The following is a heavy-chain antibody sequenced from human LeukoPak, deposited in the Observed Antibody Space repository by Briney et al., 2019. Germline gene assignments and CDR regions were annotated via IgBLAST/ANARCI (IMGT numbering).Heavy chain of an antibody. J-gene: IGHJ5*02. Sequence: PSETLSLTCTVSGGSMSNYYWNWVRQPPGKGLEWIGYMFYTGSGKYNPSLKSRVAISVDTSKRQISLKLTSVTAADTAVYYCATNLPGYSYGYWVAWGQGTLVTVSS. V-gene: IGHV4-59*01. CDR3: ATNLPGYSYGYWVA. D-gene: IGHD5-18*01. CDR2: MFYTGSG. CDR1: GGSMSNYY.